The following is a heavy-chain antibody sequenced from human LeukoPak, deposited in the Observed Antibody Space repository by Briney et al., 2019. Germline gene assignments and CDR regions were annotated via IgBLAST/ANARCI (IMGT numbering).Heavy chain of an antibody. Sequence: SETLSLTCTVSGGSISSYYWSWIRQPPGKGLEWIGYIYYSGSTKYNPSLKSRVTISVDTSKNQFSLKLSSVTAADTAVYYCARGKRYYYYGMDVWGQGTTVTVSS. CDR2: IYYSGST. J-gene: IGHJ6*02. V-gene: IGHV4-59*01. CDR1: GGSISSYY. CDR3: ARGKRYYYYGMDV.